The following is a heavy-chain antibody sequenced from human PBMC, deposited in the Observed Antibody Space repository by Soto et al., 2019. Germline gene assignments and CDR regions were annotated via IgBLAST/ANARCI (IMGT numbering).Heavy chain of an antibody. V-gene: IGHV3-9*01. CDR2: ISWNSGSI. Sequence: EVQLVESGGGLVQPGRSLRLSCAASGFTFDDYAMHWVRQAPGKGLEWVSGISWNSGSIGYADSVKGRFTISRDSAKNSLYLQMNSLRAEDTALYYCAKEFRIAVAGAFDYWGQGTLVTVSS. CDR3: AKEFRIAVAGAFDY. CDR1: GFTFDDYA. D-gene: IGHD6-19*01. J-gene: IGHJ4*02.